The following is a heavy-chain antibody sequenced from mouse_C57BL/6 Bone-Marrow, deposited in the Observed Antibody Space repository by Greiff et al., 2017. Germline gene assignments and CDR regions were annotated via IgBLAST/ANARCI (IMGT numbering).Heavy chain of an antibody. V-gene: IGHV14-4*01. CDR3: RSSAWFAY. Sequence: EVQLQQSGAELVRPGASVKLSCTASGFNIKDDYMHWVKQRPEQGLEWIGWLDPENGDTEYASKFHGKATITADTSSNTAYLQLSSLTSEDTAVYYCRSSAWFAYWGQGTLVTVSA. CDR1: GFNIKDDY. J-gene: IGHJ3*01. CDR2: LDPENGDT. D-gene: IGHD1-3*01.